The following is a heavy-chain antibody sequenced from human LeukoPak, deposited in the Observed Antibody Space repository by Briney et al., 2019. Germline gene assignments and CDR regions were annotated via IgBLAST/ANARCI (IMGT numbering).Heavy chain of an antibody. Sequence: ASVKVSCKASGYTFTSYGISWVRQAPGQGLEWMGWISACNGNTNYAQKLQGRVTMTTDTSTSTAYMELRSLRSDDTAVYYCARGGLSGDYDILTGYQYWGQGTLVTVSS. CDR1: GYTFTSYG. CDR2: ISACNGNT. CDR3: ARGGLSGDYDILTGYQY. J-gene: IGHJ4*02. D-gene: IGHD3-9*01. V-gene: IGHV1-18*04.